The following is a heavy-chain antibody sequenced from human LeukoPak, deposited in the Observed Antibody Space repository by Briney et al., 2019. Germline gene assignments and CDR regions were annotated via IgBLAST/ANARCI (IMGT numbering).Heavy chain of an antibody. J-gene: IGHJ6*03. D-gene: IGHD2-2*01. V-gene: IGHV1-69*04. CDR2: IIPILGIA. CDR3: ARSRYCSSTSCYDALGFYYYYMDV. Sequence: SVKVSCKASGGTFSSYAISWVRQAPGQGLEWMGRIIPILGIANYAQKFQGRVTITADKSTSTAYMELSSLRSEDTAVYYCARSRYCSSTSCYDALGFYYYYMDVWGKGTTVTVSS. CDR1: GGTFSSYA.